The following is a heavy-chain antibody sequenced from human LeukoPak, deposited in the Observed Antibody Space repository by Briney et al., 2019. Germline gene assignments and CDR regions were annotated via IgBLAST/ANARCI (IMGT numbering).Heavy chain of an antibody. CDR1: GFTFSSYG. Sequence: WGSLRLSCAASGFTFSSYGMSWVRQAPGKGLESVANINQDGTDKYYVDSLKGRFTISRDNAKNSLYLQMNSLRAEDTAVYYCARVGSYEFDYWGQGTLVTVSS. CDR3: ARVGSYEFDY. CDR2: INQDGTDK. V-gene: IGHV3-7*01. D-gene: IGHD1-26*01. J-gene: IGHJ4*02.